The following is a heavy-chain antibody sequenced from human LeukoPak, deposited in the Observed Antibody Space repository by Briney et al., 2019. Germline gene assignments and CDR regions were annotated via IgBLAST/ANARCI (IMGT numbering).Heavy chain of an antibody. J-gene: IGHJ4*02. CDR1: GCTFSSYA. CDR3: ARSNGFNSYFIDY. V-gene: IGHV3-30*04. Sequence: GGSLRLSCAASGCTFSSYAMHWVRQAPGRGLEWVAMIFHDGATIHYSDSIKGRFTTSRDNSNNILSLQMVSLRADDTGVYYCARSNGFNSYFIDYWGQGTLVTVSS. CDR2: IFHDGATI. D-gene: IGHD2-8*01.